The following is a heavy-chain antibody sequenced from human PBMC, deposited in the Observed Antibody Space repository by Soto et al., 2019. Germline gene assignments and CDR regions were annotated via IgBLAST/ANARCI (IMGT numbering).Heavy chain of an antibody. CDR2: IDPNGSYT. D-gene: IGHD3-22*01. CDR3: VRHWDHFGSSGYDFDS. Sequence: GESLKNSCKASGYNFISHWISWVRQMPGKGLEWMGWIDPNGSYTRYSPSFEGHVSITADESNRTVYLQWSSLKATDTALYYCVRHWDHFGSSGYDFDSWGQGTPVTVSS. J-gene: IGHJ4*02. V-gene: IGHV5-10-1*01. CDR1: GYNFISHW.